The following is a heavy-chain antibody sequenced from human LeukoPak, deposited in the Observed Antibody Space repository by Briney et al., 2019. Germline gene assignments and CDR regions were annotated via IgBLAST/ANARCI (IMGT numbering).Heavy chain of an antibody. D-gene: IGHD3-10*01. CDR3: CGGLFYCDY. J-gene: IGHJ4*02. CDR2: ISFDGSNK. CDR1: GFSFSSYG. V-gene: IGHV3-30*03. Sequence: GRSLRLSCAASGFSFSSYGMPWVRQAPGKGLEWVAGISFDGSNKYYADSLKGRFTISRDNSKNTLYMQMNSLRVEDTAVYYCCGGLFYCDYLGQGTLVTVSS.